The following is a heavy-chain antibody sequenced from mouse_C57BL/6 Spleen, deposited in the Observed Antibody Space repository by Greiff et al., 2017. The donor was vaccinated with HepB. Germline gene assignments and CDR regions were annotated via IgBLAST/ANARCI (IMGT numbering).Heavy chain of an antibody. D-gene: IGHD1-1*01. J-gene: IGHJ2*01. Sequence: EVQLQQSGPGLAKPSQTLSLTCSVTGYSITSDYWNWIRKFPGNTLEYMGYISYSGSTYYNPSLKSRISITRDTSKNQYYLQLNSVTTEDTATYYCARSPGTTVVATGYFDYWGQGTTLTVSS. CDR3: ARSPGTTVVATGYFDY. CDR1: GYSITSDY. V-gene: IGHV3-8*01. CDR2: ISYSGST.